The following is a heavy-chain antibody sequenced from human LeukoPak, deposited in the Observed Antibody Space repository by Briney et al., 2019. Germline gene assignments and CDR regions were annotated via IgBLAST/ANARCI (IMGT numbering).Heavy chain of an antibody. Sequence: GGSLRLSCAASGFTFSSYAMSWVRQAPGKGLEWVSAISGSGGSTYYADSVKGRFTISRDNSKNTLYLQMNSLRAEDTAVYYCAREGTIFGVVPTFDYWGQGTLVTVSS. CDR2: ISGSGGST. V-gene: IGHV3-23*01. CDR3: AREGTIFGVVPTFDY. D-gene: IGHD3-3*01. J-gene: IGHJ4*02. CDR1: GFTFSSYA.